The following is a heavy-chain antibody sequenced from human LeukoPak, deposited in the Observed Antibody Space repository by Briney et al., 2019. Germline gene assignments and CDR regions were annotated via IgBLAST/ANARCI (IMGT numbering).Heavy chain of an antibody. CDR3: ARLSTSLTTFGMDV. Sequence: GGSLRLSCAASGFSFSNYDMSWVRQAPGKGLEWVANIKHDGSDKRYVDSAKGRFTISRDNAKNSLYLQMNSLGAEDTAVYYCARLSTSLTTFGMDVWGQGTTVTVSS. V-gene: IGHV3-7*01. CDR2: IKHDGSDK. J-gene: IGHJ6*02. D-gene: IGHD4-17*01. CDR1: GFSFSNYD.